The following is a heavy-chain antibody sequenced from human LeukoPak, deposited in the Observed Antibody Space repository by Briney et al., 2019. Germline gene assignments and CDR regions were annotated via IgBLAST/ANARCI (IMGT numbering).Heavy chain of an antibody. CDR2: INAGNGNT. CDR1: GYTFTSYA. Sequence: ASVKVSCKASGYTFTSYAMHWVRQAPGQRLEWMGWINAGNGNTKYSQKFQGRVTITRDTSASTAYMELSSLRSEDTAVYYCARGWGFVVVPAALDYWGQGTLVTVSS. J-gene: IGHJ4*02. CDR3: ARGWGFVVVPAALDY. D-gene: IGHD2-2*01. V-gene: IGHV1-3*01.